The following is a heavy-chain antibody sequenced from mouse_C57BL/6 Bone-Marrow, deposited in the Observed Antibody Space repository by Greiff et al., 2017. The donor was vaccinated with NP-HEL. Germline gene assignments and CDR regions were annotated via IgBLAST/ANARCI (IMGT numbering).Heavy chain of an antibody. CDR2: LDPENGDT. CDR1: GFNIKDDY. V-gene: IGHV14-4*01. Sequence: VQLQQSGAELVRPGASVKLSCTASGFNIKDDYMHWVKQRPEQGLEWIGWLDPENGDTEYASKFQGKATITADTSSNTAYLQLSSLPSEDTAVYYCTTYFPYYDPGWGQGTTLTVSS. J-gene: IGHJ2*01. D-gene: IGHD2-4*01. CDR3: TTYFPYYDPG.